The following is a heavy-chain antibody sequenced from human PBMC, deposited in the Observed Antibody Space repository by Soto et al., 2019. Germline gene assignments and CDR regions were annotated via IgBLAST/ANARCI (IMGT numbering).Heavy chain of an antibody. Sequence: EVQLVESGGGLVQPGGSLRLSCAASGFTFSSYSMNWVRQAPGKGLEWVSYISSSSSTIYYADSVKGRFTISRDNAKHSLYLQMNSLGAEDTAVYYCAREGVQWLNWFDPWVQGTLVTVSS. J-gene: IGHJ5*02. V-gene: IGHV3-48*01. D-gene: IGHD6-19*01. CDR1: GFTFSSYS. CDR3: AREGVQWLNWFDP. CDR2: ISSSSSTI.